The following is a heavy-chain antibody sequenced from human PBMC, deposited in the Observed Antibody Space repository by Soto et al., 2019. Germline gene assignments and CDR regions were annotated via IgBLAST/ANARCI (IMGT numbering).Heavy chain of an antibody. CDR2: ISYDGSSK. Sequence: QGQLVESGGGVVQPVKSLRVSCAASGFNFSDYGMHWVRQAPGKGLEWVAVISYDGSSKYYGDSVKGRLTISRDNSKNTLYLHLNSLRVEDTAVYHCAKEGWTGIHAFDIWGPGTVVTVSS. J-gene: IGHJ3*02. CDR3: AKEGWTGIHAFDI. V-gene: IGHV3-30*18. CDR1: GFNFSDYG. D-gene: IGHD2-15*01.